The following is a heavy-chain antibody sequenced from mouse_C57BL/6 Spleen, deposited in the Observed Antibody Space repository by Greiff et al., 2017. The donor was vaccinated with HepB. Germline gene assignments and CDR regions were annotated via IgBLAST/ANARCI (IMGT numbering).Heavy chain of an antibody. CDR2: IDPSDSYT. CDR1: GYTFTSYW. Sequence: QVQLQQPGAELVMPGASVKLSCKASGYTFTSYWMHWVKQRPGQGLEWIGEIDPSDSYTNYNQKFKGKSTLTVDKSSSTAYMQLSSLTSEDSAVYYCARGGERYFDVWGTGTTVTVSS. J-gene: IGHJ1*03. CDR3: ARGGERYFDV. V-gene: IGHV1-69*01.